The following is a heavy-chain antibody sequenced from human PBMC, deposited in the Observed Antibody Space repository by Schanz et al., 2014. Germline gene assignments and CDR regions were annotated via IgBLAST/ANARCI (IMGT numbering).Heavy chain of an antibody. J-gene: IGHJ4*02. V-gene: IGHV3-66*04. CDR1: GFSVGNKY. D-gene: IGHD2-15*01. CDR2: IYIGGNT. CDR3: ARLDPYCRSGTCSRAFDF. Sequence: VQLVESGGGLVQPGGSLRLSCAASGFSVGNKYMNWVRQAPGKGLEWVSFIYIGGNTYYADSVKGRFTISRDNSKNTVYIQMNSLRTEDTAVYYCARLDPYCRSGTCSRAFDFWGQGTLVTVSS.